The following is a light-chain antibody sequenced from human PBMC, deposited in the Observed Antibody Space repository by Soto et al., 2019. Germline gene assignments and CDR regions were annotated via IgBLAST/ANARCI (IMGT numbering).Light chain of an antibody. Sequence: DIQLTQSPSLLSASVGDTVTITCRASRGISSYLAWYQQKVGEAPKLLISAASTVQSGVPSRFSGSGSDTEFTLTISSLQPEDFATYFCQHLNNYPFTFGPGTKVHI. CDR3: QHLNNYPFT. J-gene: IGKJ3*01. CDR1: RGISSY. CDR2: AAS. V-gene: IGKV1-9*01.